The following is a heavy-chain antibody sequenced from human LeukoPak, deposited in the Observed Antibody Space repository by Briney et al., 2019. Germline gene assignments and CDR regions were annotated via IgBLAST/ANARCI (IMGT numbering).Heavy chain of an antibody. Sequence: GGSLRLSCAAPGFTFSSYSMNWVRQAPGKGLEWVSSISSSSSYIYYADSVKGRFTISRDNAKNSLYLQMNSLRAEDTAVYYCACLTDLVPAALGMDYWGQGTLVTVSS. CDR1: GFTFSSYS. CDR3: ACLTDLVPAALGMDY. V-gene: IGHV3-21*01. J-gene: IGHJ4*02. CDR2: ISSSSSYI. D-gene: IGHD2-2*01.